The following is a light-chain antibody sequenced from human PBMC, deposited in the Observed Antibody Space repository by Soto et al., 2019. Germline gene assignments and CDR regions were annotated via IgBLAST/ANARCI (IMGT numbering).Light chain of an antibody. CDR1: QSISSY. J-gene: IGKJ5*01. Sequence: DIQMTQSPSSLSASVGYRVTITCRASQSISSYLNWYQQKPGKAPKLLIYAASSLQSGVPSRFSGSGSGTDFTLTISSLQPEDFAPHYCQQSYSTPFTFGQGTRLEIK. V-gene: IGKV1-39*01. CDR2: AAS. CDR3: QQSYSTPFT.